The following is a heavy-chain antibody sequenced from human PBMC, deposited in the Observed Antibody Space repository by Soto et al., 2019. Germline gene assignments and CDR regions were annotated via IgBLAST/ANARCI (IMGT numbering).Heavy chain of an antibody. CDR3: ARAANCTNGVCYYGWFDP. J-gene: IGHJ5*02. Sequence: GGSLRLSCAASGFTFSSYSMNWVRQAPGKGLEWVSSISSSSSYIYYADSVKGRFTISRDIAKNSLYLQMNSLRAEDTAVYYCARAANCTNGVCYYGWFDPWGQGTLVTVSS. CDR2: ISSSSSYI. D-gene: IGHD2-8*01. V-gene: IGHV3-21*01. CDR1: GFTFSSYS.